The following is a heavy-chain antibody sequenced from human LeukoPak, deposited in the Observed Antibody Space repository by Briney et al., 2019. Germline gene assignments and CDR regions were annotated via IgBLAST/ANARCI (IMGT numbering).Heavy chain of an antibody. Sequence: SQTLSLTCTVSGGSISSGDYYWSWIRQPQGKGLEWIGYIYYSGSTYYNPSLKSRVTISVDTSKNQFSLKLSSVTAADTAVYYCARDRVVVITGALYYYYGMDVWGQGTTVTVSS. D-gene: IGHD3-22*01. J-gene: IGHJ6*02. CDR2: IYYSGST. V-gene: IGHV4-30-4*01. CDR1: GGSISSGDYY. CDR3: ARDRVVVITGALYYYYGMDV.